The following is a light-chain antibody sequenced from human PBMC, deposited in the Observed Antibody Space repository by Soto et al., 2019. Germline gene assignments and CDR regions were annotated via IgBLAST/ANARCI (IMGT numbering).Light chain of an antibody. Sequence: QSVLTQPPSVSGAPGQRATISCAGSSSNIGAGYDIYWYQQLPGTAPKLLIYGNNNRPSGVPDRFSGSKSGTSASLAITGLQAEDEADYYCQSYDSSLSGWVFGGGTKLTVL. V-gene: IGLV1-40*01. CDR2: GNN. J-gene: IGLJ3*02. CDR3: QSYDSSLSGWV. CDR1: SSNIGAGYD.